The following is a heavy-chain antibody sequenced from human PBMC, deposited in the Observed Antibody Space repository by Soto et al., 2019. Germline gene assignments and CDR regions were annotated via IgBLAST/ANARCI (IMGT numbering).Heavy chain of an antibody. CDR1: GYTFSSYW. J-gene: IGHJ4*02. Sequence: EVQLVESGGGLVQPGGSLRLSCAASGYTFSSYWMHWVRQAPGKGLVWVSRINSDGSSTSYADSVKGRFTISRDNAKNTLYLQMNSLRAEDTAVYYCARDSGSYPTFDYWGQGTLVTVSS. D-gene: IGHD1-26*01. V-gene: IGHV3-74*01. CDR2: INSDGSST. CDR3: ARDSGSYPTFDY.